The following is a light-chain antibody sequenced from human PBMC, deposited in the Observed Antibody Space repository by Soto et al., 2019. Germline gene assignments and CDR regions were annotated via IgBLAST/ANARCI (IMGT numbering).Light chain of an antibody. CDR2: DVS. CDR1: SSDVGGYNY. Sequence: QSALTQPASVSGSPGQSITISCTGTSSDVGGYNYVSWYQQHPGKAPKLMIYDVSNRPSGVSNRFSGSKSGHTASLTISGLQAEDEADYYCSSYTSSSTLGVVFGGGTKLTVL. J-gene: IGLJ2*01. CDR3: SSYTSSSTLGVV. V-gene: IGLV2-14*01.